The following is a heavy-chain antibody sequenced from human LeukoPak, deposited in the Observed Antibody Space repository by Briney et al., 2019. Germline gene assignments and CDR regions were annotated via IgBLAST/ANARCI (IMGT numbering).Heavy chain of an antibody. J-gene: IGHJ4*02. CDR3: ARDPYCASTSCYSRLVAY. Sequence: SVKLSCTASGGTFSSYAISWVRQAPGQGLEWVGGIIPIFGTANYAQKFQGRVTITTDESTNTAYMELSSLRSEDTAVYYCARDPYCASTSCYSRLVAYWGQGTLVTVSS. CDR1: GGTFSSYA. V-gene: IGHV1-69*05. CDR2: IIPIFGTA. D-gene: IGHD2-2*01.